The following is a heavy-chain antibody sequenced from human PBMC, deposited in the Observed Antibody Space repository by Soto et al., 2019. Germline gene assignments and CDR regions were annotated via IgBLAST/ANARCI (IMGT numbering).Heavy chain of an antibody. CDR1: GVSVNSGSFY. V-gene: IGHV4-61*01. D-gene: IGHD4-17*01. CDR2: VSYSGTT. Sequence: SETLSLTCTVSGVSVNSGSFYWTWIRQPPGKGLEWIGFVSYSGTTKYNASLKSRVTISVDTSRSQISLKVSSVTAADTAVYYCARGGTVTHSDYWGQGTLVTVSS. CDR3: ARGGTVTHSDY. J-gene: IGHJ4*02.